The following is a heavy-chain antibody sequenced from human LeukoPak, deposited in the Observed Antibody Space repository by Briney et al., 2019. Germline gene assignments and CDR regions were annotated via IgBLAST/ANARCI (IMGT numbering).Heavy chain of an antibody. Sequence: SETLSLTCSVSGGSITSTDFWWGWIRQPPGKGLEWITNFYYNGSPYNNPSLEGRVTISVDASKNQFSLKLSSVTAADTAIYYCARRGQSTAWSFDYWGQGTLVTVSS. CDR2: FYYNGSP. D-gene: IGHD2-8*02. J-gene: IGHJ4*02. CDR1: GGSITSTDFW. CDR3: ARRGQSTAWSFDY. V-gene: IGHV4-39*01.